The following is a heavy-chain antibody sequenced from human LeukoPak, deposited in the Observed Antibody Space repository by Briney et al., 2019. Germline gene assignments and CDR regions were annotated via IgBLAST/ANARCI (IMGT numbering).Heavy chain of an antibody. J-gene: IGHJ6*02. V-gene: IGHV3-23*01. CDR3: AKDGPEEGIAAAGNYYYYYGMDV. D-gene: IGHD6-13*01. Sequence: PGGSLRLSCAASGFTFSSYAMSWVRQAPGKGLEWVSAISGSGGSTYYADSVKGRFTISRDNSKNTLYLQMNSLRAEDTAVYYCAKDGPEEGIAAAGNYYYYYGMDVWGQGTTVTVSS. CDR1: GFTFSSYA. CDR2: ISGSGGST.